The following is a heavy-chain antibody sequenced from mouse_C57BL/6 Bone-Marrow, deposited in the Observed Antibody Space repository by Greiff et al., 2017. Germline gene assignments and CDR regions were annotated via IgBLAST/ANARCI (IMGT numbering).Heavy chain of an antibody. Sequence: QVQLQQPGAELVKPGASVKMSCKASGYTFTSYWITWVKQRPGQGLEWIGDIYPGSGSTNYNEKFKSKATLTVDTSSSTAYMQLSSLTSEDSAVYCCAIYCYGSSYEAYWGQGALVTVSA. CDR3: AIYCYGSSYEAY. CDR2: IYPGSGST. V-gene: IGHV1-55*01. CDR1: GYTFTSYW. D-gene: IGHD1-1*01. J-gene: IGHJ3*01.